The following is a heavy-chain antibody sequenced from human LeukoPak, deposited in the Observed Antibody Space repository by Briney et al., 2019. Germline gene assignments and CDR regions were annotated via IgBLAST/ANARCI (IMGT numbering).Heavy chain of an antibody. CDR3: ARGLTVTTYYYYYGMDV. V-gene: IGHV4-30-2*01. J-gene: IGHJ6*02. D-gene: IGHD4-4*01. CDR2: IYHSGST. Sequence: PSETLSLTCAVSGGSISSGGYSWSWIRQPPGKGLEWIGYIYHSGSTYYNPSLKSRVTISVDRSKNQFSLKLNSVTAADTAVYYCARGLTVTTYYYYYGMDVWGQGATVTVSS. CDR1: GGSISSGGYS.